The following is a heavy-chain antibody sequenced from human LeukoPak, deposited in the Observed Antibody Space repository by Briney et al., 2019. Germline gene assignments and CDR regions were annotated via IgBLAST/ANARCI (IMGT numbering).Heavy chain of an antibody. V-gene: IGHV3-53*01. CDR3: ARDSSGYYLPAFDI. D-gene: IGHD3-22*01. CDR2: IYSGGST. CDR1: GFTFNSYA. Sequence: GGSLRLSCAASGFTFNSYAMGWVRQAPGKGLEWVSVIYSGGSTYYADSVKGRFTISRDNSKNTLYLQMNSLRAEDTAVYYCARDSSGYYLPAFDIWGQGTMVTVSS. J-gene: IGHJ3*02.